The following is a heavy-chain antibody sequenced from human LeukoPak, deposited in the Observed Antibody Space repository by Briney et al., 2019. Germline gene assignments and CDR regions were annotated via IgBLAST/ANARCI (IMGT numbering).Heavy chain of an antibody. CDR3: AREVVGATGWFDP. Sequence: GGSLRLSCAASGFTFSSYEMNWVRQAPGKGLEWVSYISSSGSTIYYADSVKGRFTISRDNAKNSLYLQMNSLRAEDTAVYYCAREVVGATGWFDPWGQGTLVTVSS. CDR1: GFTFSSYE. J-gene: IGHJ5*02. CDR2: ISSSGSTI. D-gene: IGHD1-26*01. V-gene: IGHV3-48*03.